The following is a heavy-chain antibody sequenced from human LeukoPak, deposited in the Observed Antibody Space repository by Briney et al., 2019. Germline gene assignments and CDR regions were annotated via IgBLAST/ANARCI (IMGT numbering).Heavy chain of an antibody. Sequence: GGSLRLSCAASGFTFSSYGMHWVRQAPGKGLEWVAVIWYDGSSKYYADSVKGRFTISRDNSKNTLYLQMNSLRAEDTAVYYCARDVTMVRGDCNWFDPWGQGTLVTVSS. CDR1: GFTFSSYG. CDR2: IWYDGSSK. CDR3: ARDVTMVRGDCNWFDP. V-gene: IGHV3-33*01. D-gene: IGHD3-10*01. J-gene: IGHJ5*02.